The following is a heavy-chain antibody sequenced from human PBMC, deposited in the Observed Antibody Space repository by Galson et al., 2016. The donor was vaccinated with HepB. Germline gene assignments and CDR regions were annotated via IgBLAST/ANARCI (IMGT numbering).Heavy chain of an antibody. D-gene: IGHD3-9*01. Sequence: SLRLSCAASGFTFSSYWMHWVRQAPGKGLVWVSRINSDGSSTSYADSVKGRFTISRDNAKNTLYLQMNSLRAEDTAVYYCAGDNVLRYFDLTTLNYYYGMDVWGQGATVTVSS. CDR1: GFTFSSYW. CDR2: INSDGSST. J-gene: IGHJ6*02. V-gene: IGHV3-74*01. CDR3: AGDNVLRYFDLTTLNYYYGMDV.